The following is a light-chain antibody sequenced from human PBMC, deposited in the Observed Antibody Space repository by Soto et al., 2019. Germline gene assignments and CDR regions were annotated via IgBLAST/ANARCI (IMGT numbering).Light chain of an antibody. CDR1: QRVGSN. Sequence: EIVMTQSPATLSVSPGERATLSCRASQRVGSNLAWYQQKPGQGPRLLIYGASTRAIGIPARFSGSGSVTEFTLTVSILQSEDFAIYFCQQYNNWPPNRTFGQGTKVEIK. CDR3: QQYNNWPPNRT. V-gene: IGKV3-15*01. CDR2: GAS. J-gene: IGKJ1*01.